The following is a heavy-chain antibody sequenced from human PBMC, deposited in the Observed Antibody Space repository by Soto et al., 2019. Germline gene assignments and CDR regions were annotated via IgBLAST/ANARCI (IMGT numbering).Heavy chain of an antibody. CDR2: IWYDGSIK. CDR3: AKARAQYYDFWSGYPVDY. D-gene: IGHD3-3*01. CDR1: GFTFSSYG. J-gene: IGHJ4*02. Sequence: GGSLRLSCAASGFTFSSYGMHWVRQAPGKGLEWVAVIWYDGSIKSYADSVKGRLTISRDNSRNRLYLQMNSLRAEDTAVYYCAKARAQYYDFWSGYPVDYWGQGTLVTVSS. V-gene: IGHV3-33*06.